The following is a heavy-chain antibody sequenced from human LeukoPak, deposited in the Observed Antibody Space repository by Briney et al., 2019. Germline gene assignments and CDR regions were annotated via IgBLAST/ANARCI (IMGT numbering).Heavy chain of an antibody. J-gene: IGHJ6*03. D-gene: IGHD3-10*01. CDR1: GGSISSYY. V-gene: IGHV4-59*12. CDR3: ARGLGDEYTATYYYYYMDV. CDR2: IYYSGST. Sequence: SETLSLTCTVSGGSISSYYWSWIRQPPGKGLEWIGYIYYSGSTYYNPSLKSRVTISVDTSKNQFSLKLGSVTAADTAVYYRARGLGDEYTATYYYYYMDVWGKGTTVTVSS.